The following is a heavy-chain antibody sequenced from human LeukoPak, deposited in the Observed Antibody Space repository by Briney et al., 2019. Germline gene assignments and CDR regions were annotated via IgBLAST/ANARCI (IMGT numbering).Heavy chain of an antibody. V-gene: IGHV3-7*01. CDR3: ARVVVSDIGGPKILWFGDPLAGGYYFDY. D-gene: IGHD3-10*01. CDR2: IKQDGSEK. CDR1: GFTFSSYW. Sequence: HPGGSLRLSCAASGFTFSSYWMSWVRQAPGQGLEWVANIKQDGSEKYYVDSVKGRFTISRDNAKNSLYLQMNSLRAEDTAVYYCARVVVSDIGGPKILWFGDPLAGGYYFDYRGQGTLVTVSP. J-gene: IGHJ4*02.